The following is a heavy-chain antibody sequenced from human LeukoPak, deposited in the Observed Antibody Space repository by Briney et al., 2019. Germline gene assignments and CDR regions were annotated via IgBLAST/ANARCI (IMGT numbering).Heavy chain of an antibody. Sequence: ASVKVSCKASGYTFTSYYVHWVRQAPGQGLEWVGIINPNRGTTSYAETFQGRITMTRDTSISTVYMDLSSLRSEDTAVYYCARDRSRYSSGDYYYGMDVWGQGTTVTVSS. CDR1: GYTFTSYY. CDR3: ARDRSRYSSGDYYYGMDV. J-gene: IGHJ6*02. D-gene: IGHD6-19*01. CDR2: INPNRGTT. V-gene: IGHV1-46*01.